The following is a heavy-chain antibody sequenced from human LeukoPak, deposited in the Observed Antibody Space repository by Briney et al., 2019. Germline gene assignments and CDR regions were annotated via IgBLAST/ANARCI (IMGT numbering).Heavy chain of an antibody. Sequence: GGSLRLSCEASGFTFTTYTIHWVRQAPGKGLEYVSAVVGNGGTTYYANSVKGRFTISRDNSKNTVYLQMGSLRAEDTAVYYCARERAYYYFDYWGQGALVTVSS. CDR2: VVGNGGTT. D-gene: IGHD2-21*01. CDR1: GFTFTTYT. V-gene: IGHV3-64*01. CDR3: ARERAYYYFDY. J-gene: IGHJ4*02.